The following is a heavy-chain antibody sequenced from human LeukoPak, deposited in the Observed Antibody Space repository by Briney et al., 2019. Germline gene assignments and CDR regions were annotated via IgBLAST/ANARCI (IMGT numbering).Heavy chain of an antibody. V-gene: IGHV3-48*01. Sequence: GGSLRLSCAASGFTFSSYSMNWVRQAPGKGLEWVSYISSSSSTIYYADSVKGRFTISRDNAKNSLYLQMNSLRAEDTAVYYCARIRGYSYGPDAFDIWGQGTMVTVSS. D-gene: IGHD5-18*01. CDR1: GFTFSSYS. CDR3: ARIRGYSYGPDAFDI. CDR2: ISSSSSTI. J-gene: IGHJ3*02.